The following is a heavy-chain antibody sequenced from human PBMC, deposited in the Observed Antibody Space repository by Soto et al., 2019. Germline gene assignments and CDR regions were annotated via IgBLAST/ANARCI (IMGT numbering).Heavy chain of an antibody. J-gene: IGHJ4*02. CDR2: ISFDGSDI. CDR1: GFTFRSYG. D-gene: IGHD5-12*01. Sequence: QLVESGGGVVQPGRSLRLSCETSGFTFRSYGMQWVRQAPDKGLEWVAVISFDGSDIYYADSVRGRFTISRDNSKSTLHLQMNRLRAEDTAVYYCAKMTRGYTYGLDYWGQGTLVTVSS. CDR3: AKMTRGYTYGLDY. V-gene: IGHV3-30*18.